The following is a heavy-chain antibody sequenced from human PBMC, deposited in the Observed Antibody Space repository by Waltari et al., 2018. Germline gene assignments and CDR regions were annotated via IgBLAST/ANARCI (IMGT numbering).Heavy chain of an antibody. J-gene: IGHJ5*02. V-gene: IGHV4-59*01. CDR3: ARGGWWDWEWFDP. Sequence: QVQLQESGPSLLKPSETLSLICTVSGGSISGFYWSWVRQPPGKGLDWIGYIYYTGSTNFHPSPKSPVTMAGDTSKNQVSPKLSSGTAAETAFYYCARGGWWDWEWFDPWGQGTLVTVSS. CDR1: GGSISGFY. CDR2: IYYTGST. D-gene: IGHD2-15*01.